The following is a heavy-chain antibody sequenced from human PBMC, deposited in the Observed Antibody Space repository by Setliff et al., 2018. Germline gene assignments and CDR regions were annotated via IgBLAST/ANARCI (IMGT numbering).Heavy chain of an antibody. J-gene: IGHJ4*02. CDR1: GYTLTSYG. D-gene: IGHD2-8*01. V-gene: IGHV1-18*01. CDR3: SRLVRYCTTTTCQRASGAEF. CDR2: ISAYTGNT. Sequence: ASVKVSCKASGYTLTSYGITWVRQAPGQGLEWMGWISAYTGNTNYAQKLQGRVTMTTDTSTSTAYMELSSLTSDDTAVYYCSRLVRYCTTTTCQRASGAEFWGQGTLVTGSS.